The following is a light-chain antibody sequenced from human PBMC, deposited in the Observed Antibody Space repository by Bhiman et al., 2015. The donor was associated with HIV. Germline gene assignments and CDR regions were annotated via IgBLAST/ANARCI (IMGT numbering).Light chain of an antibody. CDR2: DVS. V-gene: IGLV2-14*03. Sequence: QSALTQPASVSGSPGQSITISCTGTSSDVGGYNYVSWYQQHPGKAPKLMIYDVSNRPSGVSNRFSGSKSGNTASLTISGLQAEDEGDYYCCSYAGTSTYVVFGGGTKLTVL. CDR3: CSYAGTSTYVV. CDR1: SSDVGGYNY. J-gene: IGLJ2*01.